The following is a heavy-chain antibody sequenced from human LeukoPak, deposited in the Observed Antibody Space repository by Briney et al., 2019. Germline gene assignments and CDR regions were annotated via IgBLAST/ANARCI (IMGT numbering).Heavy chain of an antibody. J-gene: IGHJ5*02. CDR3: ASLAAAGTGSWFDP. CDR1: GGSISSYC. CDR2: IYYSGST. V-gene: IGHV4-59*01. Sequence: PWETLSLTCAVSGGSISSYCWSWIRQPPGKGLEWIGYIYYSGSTNYNPSLKSRVTISVDTSKNEFSLKLSSVTAADTAVYYWASLAAAGTGSWFDPWGEGTLVTVSS. D-gene: IGHD6-13*01.